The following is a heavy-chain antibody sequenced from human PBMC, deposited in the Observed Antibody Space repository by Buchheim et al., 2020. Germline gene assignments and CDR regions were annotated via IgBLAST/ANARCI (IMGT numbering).Heavy chain of an antibody. CDR2: IIGSSSSL. CDR3: ATGATTGTSRFDY. V-gene: IGHV3-48*01. Sequence: EVQLVESGGGLVQPGGSLRLCCAASGITFSRYSMSWVRQAPGKGLEWVSDIIGSSSSLYYTDSVRGRFIISRDNAKKSVGLQMNSLRVEDTAVYYCATGATTGTSRFDYWGQGTL. D-gene: IGHD1-1*01. J-gene: IGHJ4*02. CDR1: GITFSRYS.